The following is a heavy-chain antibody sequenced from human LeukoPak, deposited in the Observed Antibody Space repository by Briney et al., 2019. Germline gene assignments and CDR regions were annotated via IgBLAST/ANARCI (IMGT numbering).Heavy chain of an antibody. CDR1: GFTVSSNY. CDR2: FYSATST. V-gene: IGHV3-66*01. Sequence: GGSLRLSCAASGFTVSSNYMSWVRQAPGKGLEWVSLFYSATSTYYADSVKGRFTISRDNSKNTLYLQINSLRAEDTAVYYCARGSDYYDYWGQGTLVTVSS. D-gene: IGHD3-22*01. CDR3: ARGSDYYDY. J-gene: IGHJ4*02.